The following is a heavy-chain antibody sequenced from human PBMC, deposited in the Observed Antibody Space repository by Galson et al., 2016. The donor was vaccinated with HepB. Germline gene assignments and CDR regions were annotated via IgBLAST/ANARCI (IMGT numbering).Heavy chain of an antibody. D-gene: IGHD5-24*01. CDR2: INWNNTNI. CDR3: VRDMWVLSEMSAIALDY. J-gene: IGHJ4*02. V-gene: IGHV3-9*01. CDR1: GFMFGDYA. Sequence: SLRLSCAASGFMFGDYAMHWVRQAPGRGLEWVSGINWNNTNIGYADSVRGRFTISRDNAKNSLYLQMDSLRLEDTASYFCVRDMWVLSEMSAIALDYWGQGTLVTVSS.